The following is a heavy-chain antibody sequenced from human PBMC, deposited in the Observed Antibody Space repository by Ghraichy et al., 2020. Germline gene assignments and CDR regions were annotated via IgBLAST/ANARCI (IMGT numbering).Heavy chain of an antibody. CDR3: ARDLGGGWYFDY. V-gene: IGHV3-7*01. CDR2: IKKDGSEK. D-gene: IGHD6-19*01. J-gene: IGHJ4*02. CDR1: GFIFSGYW. Sequence: LSLTCAASGFIFSGYWMSWFRQAPGKGLEWVANIKKDGSEKYYVDSVKGRFTISRDNAKNSLYLQMNSLRAEDTAVYYCARDLGGGWYFDYWGQGALVTVSS.